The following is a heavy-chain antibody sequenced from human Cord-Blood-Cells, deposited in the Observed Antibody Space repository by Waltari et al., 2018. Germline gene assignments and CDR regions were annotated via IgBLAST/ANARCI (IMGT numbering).Heavy chain of an antibody. D-gene: IGHD6-13*01. Sequence: QVQLVQSGAEVKKHGSSVKVSCKASGGTFSRYAISWVRQAPGQGLEWRGGIIPIFGTANYARKFQGRVTITADESTSTAYMELSSRRSEDTAVYYCASRHSSSWYFDYWGQGTLVTVSS. CDR3: ASRHSSSWYFDY. J-gene: IGHJ4*02. V-gene: IGHV1-69*01. CDR2: IIPIFGTA. CDR1: GGTFSRYA.